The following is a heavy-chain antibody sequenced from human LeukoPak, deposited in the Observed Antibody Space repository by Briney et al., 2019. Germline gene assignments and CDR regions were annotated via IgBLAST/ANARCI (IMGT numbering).Heavy chain of an antibody. J-gene: IGHJ4*02. V-gene: IGHV1-18*01. CDR3: ARYYYDSSGYYSPFDY. CDR2: ISAYNGNT. Sequence: ASVNVSCKPSGYTFTSQGNIWVRHAPAHRLEWIVWISAYNGNTHYAQKLQRKVTMTTDTSTSTAYMELRSPRSDDTAVYYCARYYYDSSGYYSPFDYWGQGTLVTVSS. D-gene: IGHD3-22*01. CDR1: GYTFTSQG.